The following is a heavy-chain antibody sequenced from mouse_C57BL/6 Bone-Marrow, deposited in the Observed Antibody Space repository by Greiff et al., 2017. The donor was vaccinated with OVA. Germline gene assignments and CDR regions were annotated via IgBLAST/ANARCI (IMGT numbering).Heavy chain of an antibody. CDR2: LSSGSSTI. CDR3: ARPTRAWFAY. CDR1: GFTFSDYG. V-gene: IGHV5-17*01. J-gene: IGHJ3*01. Sequence: EVMLVESGGGLVKPGGSLKLSCAASGFTFSDYGMHWVRQAPEKGLEWVAYLSSGSSTIYYADTVKGRFTISRDNAKNTLFLQMTSLRSEDTAMYYCARPTRAWFAYWGQGTLVTVSA.